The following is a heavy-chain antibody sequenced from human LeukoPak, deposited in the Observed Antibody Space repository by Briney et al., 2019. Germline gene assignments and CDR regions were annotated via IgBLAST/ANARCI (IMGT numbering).Heavy chain of an antibody. CDR1: GFTFSSYA. J-gene: IGHJ6*02. CDR2: ISGSGGST. D-gene: IGHD5-12*01. CDR3: AKFRDGSGYACGMDV. V-gene: IGHV3-23*01. Sequence: GGSLRLSCAASGFTFSSYAMSWVRQAPGKGLEWVSAISGSGGSTYYADSVKGRFTISRDNSKNTLYLQMNSLRAEDTAVYYCAKFRDGSGYACGMDVWGQGTTVTVSS.